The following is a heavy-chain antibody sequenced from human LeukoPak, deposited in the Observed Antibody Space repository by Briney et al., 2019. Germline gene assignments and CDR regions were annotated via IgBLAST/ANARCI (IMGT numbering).Heavy chain of an antibody. CDR2: ISSNGGST. V-gene: IGHV3-64D*06. CDR3: ATIWFRELYPGGVYNWFDP. J-gene: IGHJ5*02. CDR1: GFTFGSYA. D-gene: IGHD3-10*01. Sequence: GGSLRLSCSASGFTFGSYAMHWVRQAPGKGLEYVSAISSNGGSTYYADSVKGRFTISRDNSKNTLYLQMSSLRSEDTAVYYCATIWFRELYPGGVYNWFDPWGQGTLVTVSS.